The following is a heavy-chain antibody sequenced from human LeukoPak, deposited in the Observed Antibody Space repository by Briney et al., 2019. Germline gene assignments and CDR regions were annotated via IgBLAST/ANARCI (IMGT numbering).Heavy chain of an antibody. CDR1: GYTFTGYY. Sequence: GASVKVSCKASGYTFTGYYMHWVRQAPGQGLEWMGWINPNSGGTNYAQKLQGRVTMTTDTSTSTAYMELRSLRSDDTAVYYCARDGYGSGSNDYWGQGTLVTVSS. V-gene: IGHV1-2*02. CDR2: INPNSGGT. J-gene: IGHJ4*02. D-gene: IGHD3-10*01. CDR3: ARDGYGSGSNDY.